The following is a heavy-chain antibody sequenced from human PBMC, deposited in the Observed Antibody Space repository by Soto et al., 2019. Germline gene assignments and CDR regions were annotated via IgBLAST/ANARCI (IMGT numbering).Heavy chain of an antibody. V-gene: IGHV4-59*08. Sequence: SETLSLTCTVCGGSISSYYWSWIRQPPGKGLGWIGYIYYSGSTNYNPSLKSRVTISVDTSKNQFSLKLSSVTAADTAVYYCARTSPIAARPDYYYYYMDVWGKGTTVTVSS. J-gene: IGHJ6*03. CDR1: GGSISSYY. CDR3: ARTSPIAARPDYYYYYMDV. D-gene: IGHD6-6*01. CDR2: IYYSGST.